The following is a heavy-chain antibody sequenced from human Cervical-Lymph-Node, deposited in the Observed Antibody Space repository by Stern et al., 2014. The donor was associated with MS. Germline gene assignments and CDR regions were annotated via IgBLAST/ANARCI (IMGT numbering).Heavy chain of an antibody. D-gene: IGHD4-11*01. CDR3: ARHQTDYKGRDYYYYGMDV. CDR1: GYSFTSHW. V-gene: IGHV5-51*01. J-gene: IGHJ6*02. Sequence: EVQLVESGAEVKKPGESLKISCKGSGYSFTSHWIGWVRQMPGKGLEWMGMIYPGDSDTRYRPSFQGQVTISADKSTSTAHLQCSSLKASDTAIYYCARHQTDYKGRDYYYYGMDVWGQGTTVTVSS. CDR2: IYPGDSDT.